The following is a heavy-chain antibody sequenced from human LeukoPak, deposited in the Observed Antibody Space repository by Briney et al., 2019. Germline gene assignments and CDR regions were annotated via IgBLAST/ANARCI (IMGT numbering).Heavy chain of an antibody. Sequence: GRSLRLSCVTSGFTFSSYAFHWVRQAPGKGLEWVATMSFDVNNKYYADSVRGRFTISRDNSKNTLYLQMNSLGAEDTAVHSCARGYCTSSSCYNDYWGQGTLSPSPQ. J-gene: IGHJ4*02. CDR3: ARGYCTSSSCYNDY. D-gene: IGHD2-2*02. CDR1: GFTFSSYA. CDR2: MSFDVNNK. V-gene: IGHV3-30*04.